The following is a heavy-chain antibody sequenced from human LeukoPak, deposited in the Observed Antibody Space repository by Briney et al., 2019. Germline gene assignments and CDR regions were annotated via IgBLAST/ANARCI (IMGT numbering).Heavy chain of an antibody. J-gene: IGHJ4*02. V-gene: IGHV4-39*01. Sequence: SETLSLTCTVAGGSMSSSSFYWGWFRQPPGKGLEWVGSFYYGESTNYNPSPTSRVTISVDTSKNQFSLRLSSVTAADTAMYYCATHPRANSGYDLSDFWGQGTLVTVSS. CDR1: GGSMSSSSFY. CDR3: ATHPRANSGYDLSDF. D-gene: IGHD5-12*01. CDR2: FYYGEST.